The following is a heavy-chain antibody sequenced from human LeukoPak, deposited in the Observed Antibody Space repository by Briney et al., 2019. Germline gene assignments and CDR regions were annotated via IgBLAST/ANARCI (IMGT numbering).Heavy chain of an antibody. CDR1: GFTFSSYA. CDR2: IGSNGGST. V-gene: IGHV3-64*01. CDR3: ASEGRRSGYPYYFDY. J-gene: IGHJ4*02. D-gene: IGHD3-22*01. Sequence: GGSLRLSCAASGFTFSSYAMHWVRQAPGKGLEYVSAIGSNGGSTYYANSVKGRFTISRDNSKNTLYLQMGSLRAEDMAVYYCASEGRRSGYPYYFDYWGQGTLVTVSS.